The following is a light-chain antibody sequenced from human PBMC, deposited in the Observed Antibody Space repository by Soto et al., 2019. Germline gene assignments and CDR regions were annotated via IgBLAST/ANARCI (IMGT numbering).Light chain of an antibody. J-gene: IGKJ1*01. V-gene: IGKV1-27*01. CDR3: QNFDSAPQT. CDR1: QGIRHD. CDR2: EAS. Sequence: DIQMTQSPSSLSASVGDRVTITCRASQGIRHDLAWYQQKPGKVPKLLIYEASNLQSGVQSRFRGGGSGTEFTLAISSLQPEDVATYYCQNFDSAPQTFGQGTKVEIK.